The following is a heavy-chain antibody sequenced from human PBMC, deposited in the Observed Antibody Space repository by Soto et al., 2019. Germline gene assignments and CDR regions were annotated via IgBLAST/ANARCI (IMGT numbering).Heavy chain of an antibody. V-gene: IGHV1-69*01. J-gene: IGHJ4*02. D-gene: IGHD1-1*01. CDR1: GGTFSSYA. CDR2: IIPIFGTA. Sequence: QVQLVQSGAEVKKPGSSVKVSCKASGGTFSSYAISWVLQAPGQGLEWMGGIIPIFGTANYAQKFQGRVTITADESTSTASMELGSLRSEDTAVYYCASSLDWPHFDFWGQGTLVTV. CDR3: ASSLDWPHFDF.